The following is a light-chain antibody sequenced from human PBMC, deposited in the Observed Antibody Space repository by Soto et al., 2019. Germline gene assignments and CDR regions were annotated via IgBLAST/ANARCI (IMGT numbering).Light chain of an antibody. V-gene: IGLV2-14*01. CDR1: SGDIGRFKY. J-gene: IGLJ2*01. CDR3: CSYTNTDTLWL. CDR2: EVS. Sequence: HSALSQPASVSGSPGQSITISCTGTSGDIGRFKYVSWYQHHPGKAPKVIIREVSNRPSGVSDRFSGSKSGNTASLTISGLQAEDEALYYCCSYTNTDTLWLFGGGTKLTVL.